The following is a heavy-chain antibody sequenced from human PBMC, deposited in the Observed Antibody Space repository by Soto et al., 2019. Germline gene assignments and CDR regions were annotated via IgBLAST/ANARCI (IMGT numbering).Heavy chain of an antibody. V-gene: IGHV3-74*01. CDR1: GFTFSSYW. CDR3: AKDGFNYDFWSGYSYYYYYYMDV. J-gene: IGHJ6*03. Sequence: GGSLRLSCAASGFTFSSYWMHWVRQAPGKGLVWVSRINSDGSSTSYADSVKGRFTISRDNAKNTLYLQMNSLRAEDTAVYYCAKDGFNYDFWSGYSYYYYYYMDVWGKGTTVTVSS. CDR2: INSDGSST. D-gene: IGHD3-3*01.